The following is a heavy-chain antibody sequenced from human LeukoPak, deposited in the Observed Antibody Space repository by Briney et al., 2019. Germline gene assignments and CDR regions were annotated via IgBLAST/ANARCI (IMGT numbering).Heavy chain of an antibody. CDR3: ARTYVWGSYRSPFFDY. V-gene: IGHV3-64*01. Sequence: GGSLRLSCAASGFTFSSYSMNWVRQAPGKGLEYVSSISNNGDNTYYANSVKGRFTISRDNAKNTLFLQMGSLRAEDLAVYYCARTYVWGSYRSPFFDYWGQGTLVTVSS. D-gene: IGHD3-16*02. CDR2: ISNNGDNT. J-gene: IGHJ4*02. CDR1: GFTFSSYS.